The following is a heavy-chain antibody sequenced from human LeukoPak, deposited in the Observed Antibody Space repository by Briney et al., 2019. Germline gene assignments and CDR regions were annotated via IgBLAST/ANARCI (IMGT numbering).Heavy chain of an antibody. J-gene: IGHJ1*01. Sequence: GSLRLSCAASGFTFSSYAMSWVRQAPGKGLEWVSAISGSAGSTYYADSVKGRFTISRDNSKNTLYLQMNSLRAEDTAVYYCAKDSRSSGWAESFQHWGQGTLVTVSS. CDR2: ISGSAGST. CDR1: GFTFSSYA. CDR3: AKDSRSSGWAESFQH. D-gene: IGHD6-19*01. V-gene: IGHV3-23*01.